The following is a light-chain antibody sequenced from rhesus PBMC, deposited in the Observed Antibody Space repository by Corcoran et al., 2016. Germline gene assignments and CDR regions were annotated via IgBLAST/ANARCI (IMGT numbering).Light chain of an antibody. CDR3: QHGYGTPLYS. V-gene: IGKV1-25*01. CDR2: KAS. CDR1: QDITNN. Sequence: DIQMTQSPSSLSAAIGDRVTITCQASQDITNNLAWYQQKPGKVPNLLIYKASTVNSGVPSRFSGSGSGTDFTLTISSLQPEDFSSYYCQHGYGTPLYSFGQGTKVEIK. J-gene: IGKJ2*01.